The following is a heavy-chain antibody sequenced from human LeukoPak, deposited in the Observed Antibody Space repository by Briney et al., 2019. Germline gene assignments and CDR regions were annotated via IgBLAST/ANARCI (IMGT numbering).Heavy chain of an antibody. CDR1: GGSIGSNY. CDR2: IYYTGGT. CDR3: AKYGNSGWVIDN. Sequence: SETLSLTCTVSGGSIGSNYWTWIRQPPGKGLEYIGYIYYTGGTNYNPSLKSRVTITVDTSKNQFSLKLTSATAADTAVYFCAKYGNSGWVIDNWGQGTLVTVSS. J-gene: IGHJ4*02. D-gene: IGHD6-19*01. V-gene: IGHV4-59*08.